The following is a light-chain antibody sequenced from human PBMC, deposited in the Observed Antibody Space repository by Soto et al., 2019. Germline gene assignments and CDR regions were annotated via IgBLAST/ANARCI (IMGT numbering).Light chain of an antibody. V-gene: IGKV1-5*03. J-gene: IGKJ3*01. CDR3: QHYNGYPFT. CDR1: QSVSNW. Sequence: DIPMTQFPSTLSASVGDRVTITCRASQSVSNWLAWYQQKPGKAPNLLIYQASNLETGVPSRFSGGGSGTEFTLTLSSLEPDDFATYYGQHYNGYPFTFGPGTKVDPK. CDR2: QAS.